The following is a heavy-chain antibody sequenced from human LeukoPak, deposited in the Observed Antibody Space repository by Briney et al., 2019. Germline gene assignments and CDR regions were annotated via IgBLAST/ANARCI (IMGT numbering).Heavy chain of an antibody. CDR2: ISSSSSYI. D-gene: IGHD2-2*01. CDR3: ASTPSRDYYYGMDV. CDR1: GFTFSSYS. Sequence: GGSLRLSCAASGFTFSSYSMNWVCQAPGKGLEWVSSISSSSSYIYYADSVKGRFTISRDNAKNSLYLQMNSLRAEDTAVYYCASTPSRDYYYGMDVWGQGTTVTVSS. V-gene: IGHV3-21*01. J-gene: IGHJ6*02.